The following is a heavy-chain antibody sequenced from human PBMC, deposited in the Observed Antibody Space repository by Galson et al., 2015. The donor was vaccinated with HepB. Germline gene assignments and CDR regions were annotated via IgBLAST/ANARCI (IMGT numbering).Heavy chain of an antibody. J-gene: IGHJ5*02. CDR1: GGTFSSYA. Sequence: SVKVSCKASGGTFSSYAISWVRQAPGQGLEWMGGIIPIFGTANYAQKFQGRVTITADESTSTAYMELSSLRSEDTAVYYCARGQGLYSSSWSWFDPWGQGTLVTVSS. CDR2: IIPIFGTA. CDR3: ARGQGLYSSSWSWFDP. V-gene: IGHV1-69*13. D-gene: IGHD6-13*01.